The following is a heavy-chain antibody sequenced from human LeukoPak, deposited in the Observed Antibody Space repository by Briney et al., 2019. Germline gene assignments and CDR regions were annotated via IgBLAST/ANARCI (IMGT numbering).Heavy chain of an antibody. Sequence: GSLRLSCAASGFTFSGYWMSWVRQAPGKGLEWVANIKQDGSEKYYVDSVRGRFTISRDNAKNSLYLQMDSLRAEDTAVYYCGREDTVRDYWGQGTLVTVSA. CDR3: GREDTVRDY. CDR2: IKQDGSEK. D-gene: IGHD4-17*01. CDR1: GFTFSGYW. J-gene: IGHJ4*02. V-gene: IGHV3-7*01.